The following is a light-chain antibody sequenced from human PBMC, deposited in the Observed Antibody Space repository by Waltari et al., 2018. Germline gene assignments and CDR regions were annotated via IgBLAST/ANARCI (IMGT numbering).Light chain of an antibody. CDR2: WAS. Sequence: DIVMTQSPASLAVSLGERATINCNSSQSVLYSSNNKNYLSWYQQKPGQPPKLLIYWASTRESGVPDRFSGSGSGTDFTLTISSLQAEDVAVYYCQQYYSTHITFGQGTRLEIK. CDR3: QQYYSTHIT. J-gene: IGKJ5*01. V-gene: IGKV4-1*01. CDR1: QSVLYSSNNKNY.